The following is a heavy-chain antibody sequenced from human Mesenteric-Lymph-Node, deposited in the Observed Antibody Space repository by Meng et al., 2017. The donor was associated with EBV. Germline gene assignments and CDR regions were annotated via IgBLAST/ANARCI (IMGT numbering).Heavy chain of an antibody. J-gene: IGHJ4*02. CDR3: ARRGIAEGFDF. CDR1: GGSVSRTSYY. Sequence: QVQLLESGPGLVKRSETLSLACSVSGGSVSRTSYYWSWIRQPPGKRLEWIGYVYYSGSTNYNPSLKSRVTISVDTSKNQFSLNLTSMTAADTAVYYCARRGIAEGFDFWGQGTLVTVSS. V-gene: IGHV4-61*01. CDR2: VYYSGST.